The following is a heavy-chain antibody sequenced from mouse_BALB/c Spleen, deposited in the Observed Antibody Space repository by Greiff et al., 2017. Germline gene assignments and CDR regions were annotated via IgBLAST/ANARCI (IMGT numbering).Heavy chain of an antibody. Sequence: VQRVESGPGLVAPSQSLSITCTVSGFSLTGYGVNWVRQPPGKGLEWLGMIWGDGSTDYNSALKSRLSISKDNSKSQVFLKMNSLQTDDTARYYCARDRGGSEDYFDYWGQGTTLTVSS. D-gene: IGHD1-1*01. V-gene: IGHV2-6-7*01. CDR3: ARDRGGSEDYFDY. CDR1: GFSLTGYG. CDR2: IWGDGST. J-gene: IGHJ2*01.